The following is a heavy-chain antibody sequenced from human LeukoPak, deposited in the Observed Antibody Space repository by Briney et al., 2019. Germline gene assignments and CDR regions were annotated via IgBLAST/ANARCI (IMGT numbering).Heavy chain of an antibody. CDR2: IYPGDSDT. J-gene: IGHJ3*02. D-gene: IGHD2-2*01. Sequence: GESLKISGKGSGYSFTSYWIGWVRQMPGKGLEWMGIIYPGDSDTRYSPSFQGQVTISADKSISTAYLQWSSLKASDTAMYYCARRYCSSTSCYGNAFDIWGQGTMVTVSS. CDR1: GYSFTSYW. CDR3: ARRYCSSTSCYGNAFDI. V-gene: IGHV5-51*01.